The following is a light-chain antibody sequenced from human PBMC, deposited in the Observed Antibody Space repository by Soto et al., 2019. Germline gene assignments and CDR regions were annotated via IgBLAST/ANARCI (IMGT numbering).Light chain of an antibody. CDR2: EVS. V-gene: IGLV2-8*01. CDR1: SSDVGIYNY. J-gene: IGLJ2*01. CDR3: SSYTSSSTGV. Sequence: QSVLTQPPSASGSPGQSVTISCTGTSSDVGIYNYVSWYQQHPGKAPKLIIYEVSKRPSGVPDRFSGSKSGNTASLTVSGLQAEDEADYYCSSYTSSSTGVFGGGTQLTVL.